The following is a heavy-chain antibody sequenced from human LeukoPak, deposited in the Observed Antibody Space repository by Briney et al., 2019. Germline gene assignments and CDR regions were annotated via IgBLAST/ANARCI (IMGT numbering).Heavy chain of an antibody. CDR1: GFTFSRYD. V-gene: IGHV3-7*03. D-gene: IGHD4-17*01. J-gene: IGHJ3*02. CDR2: IKQDGSEE. CDR3: GRDPNGDYIGAFDM. Sequence: GGSLRLSCVASGFTFSRYDMHWVRQAPGKGLEGVADIKQDGSEEYYVDSVKGRFTISRDNSKNTLYLQMNSLRAEDTAVYYCGRDPNGDYIGAFDMWGQGTVVTVSS.